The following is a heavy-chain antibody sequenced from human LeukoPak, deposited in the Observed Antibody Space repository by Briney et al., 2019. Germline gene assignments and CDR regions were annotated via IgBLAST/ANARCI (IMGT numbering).Heavy chain of an antibody. Sequence: GGSLRLSCAASGFSFSTCPMSWVRQAPGKGLEWVSGTSGSGDSTYYADSVKGRFTISRDNSKNTLYLQMSSLRAEDTALYYCAKDPGIAETLWGQGTMVTVSS. CDR2: TSGSGDST. V-gene: IGHV3-23*01. CDR3: AKDPGIAETL. CDR1: GFSFSTCP. J-gene: IGHJ3*01. D-gene: IGHD6-13*01.